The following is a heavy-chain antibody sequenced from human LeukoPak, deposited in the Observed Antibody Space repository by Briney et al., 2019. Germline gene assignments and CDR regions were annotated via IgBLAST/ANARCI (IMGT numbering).Heavy chain of an antibody. CDR2: INHSGST. CDR3: ARASAGYGDYPFDY. V-gene: IGHV4-34*01. J-gene: IGHJ4*02. CDR1: GGSFSGYY. Sequence: SETLSLTCAVYGGSFSGYYWSWLRPPPGQGLEWIGEINHSGSTNYNPSLKSRVTISVDTSKNQFSLKLSSVTAADTAVYYCARASAGYGDYPFDYWGQGTLVTVSS. D-gene: IGHD4-17*01.